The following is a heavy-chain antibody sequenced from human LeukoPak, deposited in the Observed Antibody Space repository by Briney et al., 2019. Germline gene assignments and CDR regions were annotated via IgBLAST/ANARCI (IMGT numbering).Heavy chain of an antibody. CDR1: GFTFSSYS. D-gene: IGHD4-11*01. CDR3: ARERTTRPHYYYATDV. V-gene: IGHV3-30*03. J-gene: IGHJ6*02. CDR2: ISYNGINE. Sequence: PGGSLRLSCAASGFTFSSYSMNWVRQAPGKGLEWVAVISYNGINEYHADSVKGRFTISRDNSKNTLYLQMKSLRTEDTAVYYCARERTTRPHYYYATDVWGQGTTVTVSS.